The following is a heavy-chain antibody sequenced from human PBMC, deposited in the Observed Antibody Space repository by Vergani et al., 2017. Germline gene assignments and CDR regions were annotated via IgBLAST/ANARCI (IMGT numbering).Heavy chain of an antibody. CDR1: GFTFSSYA. Sequence: EVQLLESGGGLVQPGGSLRLSCAASGFTFSSYAMSWVRQAPGKGLEWVSAISGSGGSTYYADSVKGRFTISRDNSKNTLYLQMNSLRAEDTAVYYCAKSPRGVTRYYYYYMDVWGKGTTVTVSS. V-gene: IGHV3-23*01. CDR3: AKSPRGVTRYYYYYMDV. J-gene: IGHJ6*03. CDR2: ISGSGGST. D-gene: IGHD3-10*01.